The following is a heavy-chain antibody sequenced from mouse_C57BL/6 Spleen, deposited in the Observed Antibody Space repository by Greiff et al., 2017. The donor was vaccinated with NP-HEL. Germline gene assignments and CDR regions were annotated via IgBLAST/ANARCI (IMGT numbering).Heavy chain of an antibody. CDR3: ARRGDYDGYYAMDY. CDR2: ISSGSSTI. J-gene: IGHJ4*01. CDR1: GFTFSDYG. D-gene: IGHD2-4*01. Sequence: EVQVVESGGGLVKPGGSLKLSCAASGFTFSDYGMHWVRQAPEKGLEWVAYISSGSSTIYYADTVKGRFTISRDNAKNTLFLQMTSLRSEDTAMYYCARRGDYDGYYAMDYWGQGTSVTVSS. V-gene: IGHV5-17*01.